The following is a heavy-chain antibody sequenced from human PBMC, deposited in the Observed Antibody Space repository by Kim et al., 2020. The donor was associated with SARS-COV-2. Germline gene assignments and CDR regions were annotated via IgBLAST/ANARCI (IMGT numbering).Heavy chain of an antibody. CDR3: ARVCSDFWSGLGYYFDY. V-gene: IGHV1-18*01. CDR1: GYTFTSYG. CDR2: ISAYNGNT. D-gene: IGHD3-3*01. J-gene: IGHJ4*02. Sequence: ASVKVSCKASGYTFTSYGISWVRQAPGQGLEWMGWISAYNGNTNYAQKLQGRVTMTTDTSTSTAYMELRSLRSDDTAVYYCARVCSDFWSGLGYYFDYWGQGTLVTVSS.